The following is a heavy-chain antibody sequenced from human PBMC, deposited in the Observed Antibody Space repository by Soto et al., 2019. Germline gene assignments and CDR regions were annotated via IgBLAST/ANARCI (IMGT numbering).Heavy chain of an antibody. Sequence: VQLVQSGAEVKKPGSSVKVSCKASGGTFSSYAISWVRQAPGQGLEWMGGIIPISGTANYAQKFQGRVTITADEYTSTAYMELSSLRSEDTAVYYCARSQGSSTSLEIYYYYYYGMDVWGQGTTVTVSS. CDR3: ARSQGSSTSLEIYYYYYYGMDV. CDR2: IIPISGTA. D-gene: IGHD2-2*01. CDR1: GGTFSSYA. V-gene: IGHV1-69*01. J-gene: IGHJ6*02.